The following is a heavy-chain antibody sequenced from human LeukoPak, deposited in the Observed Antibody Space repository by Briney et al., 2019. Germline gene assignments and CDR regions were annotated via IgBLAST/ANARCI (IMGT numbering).Heavy chain of an antibody. D-gene: IGHD5-18*01. V-gene: IGHV1-2*02. CDR1: GYTFTGYY. CDR3: AREVDTAMVTVD. J-gene: IGHJ4*02. Sequence: ASVKVSRKASGYTFTGYYMHWVRQAPGQGLEWMGWINPNSGGTNYAQKFQGRVTMTRDTSISTAYMELSRLRSDDTAVYYCAREVDTAMVTVDWGQGTLVTVSS. CDR2: INPNSGGT.